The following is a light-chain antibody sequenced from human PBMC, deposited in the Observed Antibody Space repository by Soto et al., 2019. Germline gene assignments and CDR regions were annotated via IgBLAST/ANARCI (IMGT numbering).Light chain of an antibody. CDR3: CSYAGSYTYV. J-gene: IGLJ1*01. CDR2: DVS. CDR1: SSDVGAYGY. V-gene: IGLV2-11*01. Sequence: QSALTQPRSVSGSPGQSVTISCTGTSSDVGAYGYVSWYLHPPGKAPKLMIYDVSKRPSGVPDRFSGSKSGNTASLTISGLQSEDEADYYCCSYAGSYTYVFGTGTKVTVL.